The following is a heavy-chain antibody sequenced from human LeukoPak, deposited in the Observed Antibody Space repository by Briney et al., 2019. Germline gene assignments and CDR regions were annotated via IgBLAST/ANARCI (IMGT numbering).Heavy chain of an antibody. V-gene: IGHV1-69*04. CDR3: ARDIDGYSSSWYSDY. CDR2: IIPILGIA. D-gene: IGHD6-13*01. Sequence: SVKVPCKASGGTFSSYAISWVRQAPGQGLEWMGRIIPILGIANYAQKFRGRVTITADKSTSTAYMELSSRRSEDTAVYYCARDIDGYSSSWYSDYWGQGTLVTVSS. CDR1: GGTFSSYA. J-gene: IGHJ4*02.